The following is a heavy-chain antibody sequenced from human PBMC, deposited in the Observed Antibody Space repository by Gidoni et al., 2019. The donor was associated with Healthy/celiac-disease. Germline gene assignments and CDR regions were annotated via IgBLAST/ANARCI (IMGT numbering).Heavy chain of an antibody. J-gene: IGHJ4*02. Sequence: FSSYWLHWVRQAPGKGLVWVSRINSDGRSTSYADSVKGRFTISRANAKNTLYLQMKSLEAEDTAVYYCARVGSASPLDYWGQGTLVTVSS. D-gene: IGHD1-26*01. CDR2: INSDGRST. V-gene: IGHV3-74*01. CDR3: ARVGSASPLDY. CDR1: FSSYW.